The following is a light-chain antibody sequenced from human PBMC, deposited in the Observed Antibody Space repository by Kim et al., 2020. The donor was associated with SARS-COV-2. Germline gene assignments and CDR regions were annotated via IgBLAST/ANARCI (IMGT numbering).Light chain of an antibody. CDR2: GES. Sequence: EIVMTQSPATMSVSPGERATLSCRASQSISSNLAWYQQKPGQAPRLLIYGESTRATGIPARFSGSGSGTEFTLTISSLQSEDFAVYYCHQYNNWPPITFGQGTRLEIK. CDR3: HQYNNWPPIT. J-gene: IGKJ5*01. V-gene: IGKV3D-15*01. CDR1: QSISSN.